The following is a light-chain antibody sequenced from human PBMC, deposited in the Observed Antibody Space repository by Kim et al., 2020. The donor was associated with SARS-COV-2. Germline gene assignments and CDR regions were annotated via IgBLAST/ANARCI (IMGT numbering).Light chain of an antibody. CDR1: QSLSNSS. CDR3: QQFGSSTLT. V-gene: IGKV3-20*01. CDR2: GAS. J-gene: IGKJ4*01. Sequence: SPGERATLSCRASQSLSNSSVAWYQQKPGQAPRLLIYGASSRAAGIPDRFSGSGSGTDFTLTISRLEPEDFAVYYCQQFGSSTLTFGGGTKVDIK.